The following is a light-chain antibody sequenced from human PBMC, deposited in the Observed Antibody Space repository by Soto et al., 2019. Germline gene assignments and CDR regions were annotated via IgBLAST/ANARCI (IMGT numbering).Light chain of an antibody. CDR3: QQSYSTLVLT. J-gene: IGKJ4*01. V-gene: IGKV1-39*01. CDR1: QGVDSD. Sequence: IQMTQSPSSLSASVGDRVTITCRASQGVDSDLSWYQQKPGKAPKLLIYAASSLHSGVPTRFRGSGSGTHFTLTISSLQPEDVSTYYCQQSYSTLVLTFGGGTKVEL. CDR2: AAS.